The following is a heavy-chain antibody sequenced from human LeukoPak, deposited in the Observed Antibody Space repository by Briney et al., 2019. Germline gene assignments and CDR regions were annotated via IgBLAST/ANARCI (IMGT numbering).Heavy chain of an antibody. Sequence: GGSLRLSCAVSGFPLRNYAMTWVRQAPGKGLEWVSGISGSGGSTYYADSVKGRFTISRDNSKNTLYLQMNSLRAEDTAVYYCAKDQRFGWGQGTLVTVSS. V-gene: IGHV3-23*01. CDR3: AKDQRFG. CDR1: GFPLRNYA. J-gene: IGHJ4*02. D-gene: IGHD3-10*01. CDR2: ISGSGGST.